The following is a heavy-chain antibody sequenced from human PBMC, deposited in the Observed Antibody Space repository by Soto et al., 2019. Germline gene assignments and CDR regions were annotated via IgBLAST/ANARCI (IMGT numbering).Heavy chain of an antibody. CDR1: GYTFTGYA. Sequence: QVQLVQSGAEEKKPGASVKVSCKASGYTFTGYAMDWVRQAHGQRLEWMGWINAGNGNTKYSQKFQGRVTITRDTSASTTFMELSSLRSADTAVYYCARAVAVAADFDYWGQGTLVTVSS. D-gene: IGHD6-19*01. CDR2: INAGNGNT. CDR3: ARAVAVAADFDY. J-gene: IGHJ4*02. V-gene: IGHV1-3*05.